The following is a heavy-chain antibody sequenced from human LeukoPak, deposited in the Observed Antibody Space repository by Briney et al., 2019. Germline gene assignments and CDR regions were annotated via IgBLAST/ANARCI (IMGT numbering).Heavy chain of an antibody. CDR1: GYTFTGYY. J-gene: IGHJ4*02. V-gene: IGHV1-2*02. D-gene: IGHD3-22*01. Sequence: VSVKVSCKTSGYTFTGYYIHWVRQAPGQGLEWMGWINPNSGDTNYAQRFQGRVTMTRDTSIRTVYMELSRLRSDDTAVYYCARDAGGYYDTSGYSEWGQGTRFSVSS. CDR2: INPNSGDT. CDR3: ARDAGGYYDTSGYSE.